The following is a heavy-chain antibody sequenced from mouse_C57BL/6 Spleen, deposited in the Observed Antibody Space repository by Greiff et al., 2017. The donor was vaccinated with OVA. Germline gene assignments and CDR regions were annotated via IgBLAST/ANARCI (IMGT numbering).Heavy chain of an antibody. V-gene: IGHV1-69*01. CDR2: IDPSDSYT. CDR3: ARGYYGSSYGGY. D-gene: IGHD1-1*01. Sequence: QVQLQQPGAELVMPGASVKLSCKASGYTFTSYWMHWVKQRPGQGLEWIGEIDPSDSYTNYNQKFKGKSTLTVDKSSSTAYMQLSSLTSEDSAVYYCARGYYGSSYGGYWGQGTTLTVSA. CDR1: GYTFTSYW. J-gene: IGHJ2*01.